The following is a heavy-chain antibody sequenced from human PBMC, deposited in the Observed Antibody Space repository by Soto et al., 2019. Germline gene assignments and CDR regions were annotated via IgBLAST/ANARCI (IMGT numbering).Heavy chain of an antibody. V-gene: IGHV3-74*01. J-gene: IGHJ4*02. CDR1: GMNFGGYW. CDR3: ATLSAPVDF. Sequence: EVYLVESGGKLIQPGGSLRLSREASGMNFGGYWMHWVRQAPGKGLVWVSEINTDGTSTNYADSLKGRFTISRDNARDTLYLQMNSLSVEDTAVYYCATLSAPVDFWGQGTLVTVSS. D-gene: IGHD6-6*01. CDR2: INTDGTST.